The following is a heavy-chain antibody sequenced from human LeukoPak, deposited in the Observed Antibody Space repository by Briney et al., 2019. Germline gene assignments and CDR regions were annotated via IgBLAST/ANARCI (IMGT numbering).Heavy chain of an antibody. V-gene: IGHV3-33*06. CDR3: GKDSGGYYHSFDY. CDR2: IWYDGSNN. CDR1: GFTFSSYG. Sequence: PGGSLRLSCAAPGFTFSSYGMHWVRQAPGKGLEWVAVIWYDGSNNYYADYVKGRFTISRDNSKNTLHLQMNSLRAEDTAVYYCGKDSGGYYHSFDYWGQGTLVTVSS. D-gene: IGHD3-22*01. J-gene: IGHJ4*02.